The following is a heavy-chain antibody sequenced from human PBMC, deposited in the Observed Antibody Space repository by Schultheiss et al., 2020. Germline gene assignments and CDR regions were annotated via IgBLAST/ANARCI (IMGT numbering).Heavy chain of an antibody. CDR2: IYSGGST. D-gene: IGHD3-22*01. Sequence: GGSLRLSCAASGFSFSSHDMHWVRQAPGKGLEWVSVIYSGGSTYYADSVKGRFTISRDNSKNTLYLQMNSLRAEDTAVYYCAKDAKGYDSSGYYFDYWGQGILVTVSS. V-gene: IGHV3-66*01. CDR1: GFSFSSHD. J-gene: IGHJ4*02. CDR3: AKDAKGYDSSGYYFDY.